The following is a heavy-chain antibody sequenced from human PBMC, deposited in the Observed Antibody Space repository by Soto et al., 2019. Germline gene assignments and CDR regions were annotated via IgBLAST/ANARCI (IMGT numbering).Heavy chain of an antibody. J-gene: IGHJ4*02. D-gene: IGHD6-19*01. CDR2: LYSSGTT. Sequence: GGSLRLSCAVSEFAVSRNYMSWVRQAPGKGLEWVTVLYSSGTTYYADSVKGRFTISRDNSKNTLYLQMNNLRSEDTAVYYCARGIAVAGFYFDYWGRGALVTVSS. V-gene: IGHV3-53*01. CDR3: ARGIAVAGFYFDY. CDR1: EFAVSRNY.